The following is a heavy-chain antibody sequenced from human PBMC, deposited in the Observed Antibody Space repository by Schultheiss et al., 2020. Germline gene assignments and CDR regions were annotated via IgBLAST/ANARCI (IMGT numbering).Heavy chain of an antibody. J-gene: IGHJ3*02. CDR3: ARDYYDSSGRNDAFDI. CDR1: NFTFNKSW. D-gene: IGHD3-22*01. V-gene: IGHV3-7*01. CDR2: IKQDGSEK. Sequence: ESLKISCTASNFTFNKSWMSWVRQTPGKGLEWVAYIKQDGSEKYYVDSVKGRFTISRDNAKNSLYLQMDSLRAEDTAVYFCARDYYDSSGRNDAFDIWGQGTMVTVSS.